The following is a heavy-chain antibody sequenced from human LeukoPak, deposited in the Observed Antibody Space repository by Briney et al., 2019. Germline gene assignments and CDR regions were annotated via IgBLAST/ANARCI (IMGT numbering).Heavy chain of an antibody. CDR2: INPHSGYT. D-gene: IGHD1-1*01. J-gene: IGHJ4*02. CDR3: ARGDPLE. V-gene: IGHV1-2*06. Sequence: VASVKVSCKASGYTFTDYHLHWVRQAPGQGLEWMGRINPHSGYTNYAQKFQGRVTMTRDTSINTAYMDLSGLTSDDTAIYSCARGDPLEWGQGALVTVSS. CDR1: GYTFTDYH.